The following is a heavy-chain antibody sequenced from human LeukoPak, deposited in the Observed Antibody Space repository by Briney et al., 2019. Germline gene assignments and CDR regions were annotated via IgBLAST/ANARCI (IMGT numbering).Heavy chain of an antibody. Sequence: PGGSLRLSCAASGFTFSDYGTHWVRQAPGKGLDWVANIWYDGSVKYYADSVKGRFTISRDNSKNTVSLQMDSLRVEDTAVYYCARRARLYFYMDVWGKGTTVTVSS. CDR1: GFTFSDYG. J-gene: IGHJ6*04. CDR2: IWYDGSVK. D-gene: IGHD3-9*01. CDR3: ARRARLYFYMDV. V-gene: IGHV3-33*01.